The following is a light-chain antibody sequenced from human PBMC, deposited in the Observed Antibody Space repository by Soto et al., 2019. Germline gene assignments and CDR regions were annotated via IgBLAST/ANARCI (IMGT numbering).Light chain of an antibody. V-gene: IGKV3-20*01. Sequence: EIVLTQSPGTLSWSPVERATLSCRASQSVSSSYLAWYQQKPGQAPRLRIYGSSSRATGIPDRFSGSGSGADFTLTISRLEPEDFAVYYCQQYGSSPLTFGGGNKVEIK. CDR1: QSVSSSY. J-gene: IGKJ4*01. CDR3: QQYGSSPLT. CDR2: GSS.